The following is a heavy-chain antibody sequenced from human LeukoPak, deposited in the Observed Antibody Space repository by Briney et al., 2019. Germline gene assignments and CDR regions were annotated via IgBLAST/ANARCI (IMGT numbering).Heavy chain of an antibody. CDR2: IYPGDSDT. CDR1: GYSFTSYW. D-gene: IGHD3-22*01. V-gene: IGHV5-51*01. J-gene: IGHJ6*03. Sequence: GESLKISCKGSGYSFTSYWTGWVRQMPGKGLEWMGIIYPGDSDTRYSPSFQGQVTISADKSISTAYLQWSSLKASDTAMYYCARKPGYYYDSSGYQGYMDVWGKGTTVTVSS. CDR3: ARKPGYYYDSSGYQGYMDV.